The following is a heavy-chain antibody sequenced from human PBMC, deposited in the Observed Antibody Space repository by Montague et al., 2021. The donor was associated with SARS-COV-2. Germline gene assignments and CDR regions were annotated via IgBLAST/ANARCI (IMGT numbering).Heavy chain of an antibody. CDR2: IYYDGST. CDR3: ARRVYPSCGSGAIDY. D-gene: IGHD2-21*01. J-gene: IGHJ4*02. V-gene: IGHV4-39*01. CDR1: GDSIRSSSYY. Sequence: SETLSLTCTVAGDSIRSSSYYWGWIRQPPGKGLEWIGSIYYDGSTYYNPSFKSRVTISVDTSKKQLSLKLSSVTAADTAAYSCARRVYPSCGSGAIDYWGQGTMVTVSS.